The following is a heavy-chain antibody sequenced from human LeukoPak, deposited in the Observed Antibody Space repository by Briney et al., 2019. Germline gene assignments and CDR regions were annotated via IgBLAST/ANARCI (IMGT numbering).Heavy chain of an antibody. CDR2: ISSSGSTI. CDR1: GFTFSSYE. D-gene: IGHD3-22*01. CDR3: AREHLVYYYDSSGYYWFDP. Sequence: PGGSLRLSCAASGFTFSSYEMNWVRQAPGKGLEWVSYISSSGSTIYYADSVKGRFTISRDNAKNSLYLQMNSLRAEDTAVYYCAREHLVYYYDSSGYYWFDPWGQGTLVTVSS. V-gene: IGHV3-48*03. J-gene: IGHJ5*02.